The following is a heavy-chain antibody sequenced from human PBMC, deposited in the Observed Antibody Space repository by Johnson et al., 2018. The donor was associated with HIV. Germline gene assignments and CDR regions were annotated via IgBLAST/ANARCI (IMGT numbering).Heavy chain of an antibody. Sequence: QVQLVESGGGVVQPGRSLRLSCAASGFTFSSYAMHWVRQAPGKGLEWVAVISYDGSNKYYADSVKGRFTISRDNSKNTLYLQMNSLRAEDTAVYYCARGPFRYCRGGSCTKGDIDAFDIWGQGTMVTVSS. CDR3: ARGPFRYCRGGSCTKGDIDAFDI. CDR2: ISYDGSNK. V-gene: IGHV3-30-3*01. J-gene: IGHJ3*02. D-gene: IGHD2-15*01. CDR1: GFTFSSYA.